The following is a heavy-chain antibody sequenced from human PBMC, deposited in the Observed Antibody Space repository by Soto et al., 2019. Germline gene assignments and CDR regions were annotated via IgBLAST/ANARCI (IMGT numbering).Heavy chain of an antibody. D-gene: IGHD2-15*01. V-gene: IGHV3-33*01. CDR2: IWFAGSNE. Sequence: QVQLVESGGGVVQPGWSLRLSCAASGFTFSYYGMHWVRQAPGEGLQWVAVIWFAGSNEHYADSVKGRFTTSRDNSKNTLYLQMYSLRAGDTAVYYCARVSLYCSSTSCCYGMDVWGQGTTVTVSS. CDR3: ARVSLYCSSTSCCYGMDV. J-gene: IGHJ6*02. CDR1: GFTFSYYG.